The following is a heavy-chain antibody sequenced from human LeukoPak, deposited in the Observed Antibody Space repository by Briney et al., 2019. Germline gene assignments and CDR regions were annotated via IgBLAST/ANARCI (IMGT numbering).Heavy chain of an antibody. CDR3: ARLFLYAVTGTGRIDWYFDL. V-gene: IGHV3-30*04. CDR1: GFTFSSYA. CDR2: ISYDGSNK. D-gene: IGHD6-19*01. J-gene: IGHJ2*01. Sequence: PGGSLRLSCAASGFTFSSYAMHWVRQAPGKGLEWVAVISYDGSNKYYADSVKGRFTISRDNAKNSLYLQMNSLRAEDTAVYYCARLFLYAVTGTGRIDWYFDLWGRGTLVTVSS.